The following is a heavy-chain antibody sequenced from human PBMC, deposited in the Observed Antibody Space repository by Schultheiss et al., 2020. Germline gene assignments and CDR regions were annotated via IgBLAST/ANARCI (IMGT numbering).Heavy chain of an antibody. CDR3: ARGYGGNSQATYFDY. J-gene: IGHJ4*02. CDR2: INHSGST. Sequence: SETLSLTCAVYGGSFSGYYWSWIRQPPGKGLEWIGEINHSGSTYYNPSLKSLVTMSVDTSKNQFSLKLSSVTAADTAVYYCARGYGGNSQATYFDYWGQGTLVTVSS. V-gene: IGHV4-34*01. D-gene: IGHD4-23*01. CDR1: GGSFSGYY.